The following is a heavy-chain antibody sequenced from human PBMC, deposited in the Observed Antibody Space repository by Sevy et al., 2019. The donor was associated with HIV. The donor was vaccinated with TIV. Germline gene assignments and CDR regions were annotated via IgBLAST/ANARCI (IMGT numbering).Heavy chain of an antibody. CDR1: GFTFSSYS. V-gene: IGHV3-21*01. Sequence: GGSLRLSCAASGFTFSSYSMNWVRQAPGKGLEWVSSISSSSSYIYYADSVKGRFTISRDNAKNSLYLQMNSLRAEDTDVYYCARGPSGYSYGYSLNWFDPWGQGTLVTVSS. J-gene: IGHJ5*02. CDR2: ISSSSSYI. CDR3: ARGPSGYSYGYSLNWFDP. D-gene: IGHD5-18*01.